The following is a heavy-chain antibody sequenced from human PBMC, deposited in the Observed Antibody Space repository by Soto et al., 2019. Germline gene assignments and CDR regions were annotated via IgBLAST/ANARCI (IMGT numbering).Heavy chain of an antibody. V-gene: IGHV1-69*13. CDR2: IIPIFGTA. J-gene: IGHJ4*02. CDR1: GGTFSSYA. D-gene: IGHD2-2*01. Sequence: SVKVSCKASGGTFSSYAISWVRQAPGQGLEWMGGIIPIFGTANYAQKFQGRVTITADESTSTAYMELSSLRSEDTAVYYCARDLGYCSSTSCSPRGYWGQGTLVTVSS. CDR3: ARDLGYCSSTSCSPRGY.